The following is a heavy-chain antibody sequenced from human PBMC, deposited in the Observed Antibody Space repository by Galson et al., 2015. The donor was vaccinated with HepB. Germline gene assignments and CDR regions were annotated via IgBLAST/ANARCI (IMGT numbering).Heavy chain of an antibody. CDR1: GFSFSDYY. CDR2: ISSSGSTI. D-gene: IGHD3-9*01. Sequence: SLRLSCAASGFSFSDYYMSWIRQAPGKGLEWASYISSSGSTIYYADSVKGRFTISRDNAKNSLYLQMNSLRAEDTAVYYCARAGEYDILTGYYSPMDYWGQGTLVTVSS. J-gene: IGHJ4*02. CDR3: ARAGEYDILTGYYSPMDY. V-gene: IGHV3-11*01.